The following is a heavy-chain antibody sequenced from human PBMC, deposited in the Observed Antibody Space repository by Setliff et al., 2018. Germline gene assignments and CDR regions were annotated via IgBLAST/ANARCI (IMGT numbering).Heavy chain of an antibody. D-gene: IGHD3-16*01. CDR3: TTDPSATFGGVIGAAFDM. J-gene: IGHJ3*02. CDR1: GFTFSNAW. Sequence: NPGGSLSLSCAASGFTFSNAWMNWVRQAPGKGLEWVGRIKGKTDGLATDYAAPVKGRFTISRDDSTNKLYLQMNSLKTEDTAVYYCTTDPSATFGGVIGAAFDMWGQGTMVTVSS. CDR2: IKGKTDGLAT. V-gene: IGHV3-15*07.